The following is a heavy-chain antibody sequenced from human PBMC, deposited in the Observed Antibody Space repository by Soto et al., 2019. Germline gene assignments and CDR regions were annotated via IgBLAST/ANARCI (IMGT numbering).Heavy chain of an antibody. J-gene: IGHJ5*02. CDR2: ISAYNDER. D-gene: IGHD3-9*01. Sequence: QVQLVQSGGEMKKPGASVKVSCKASGYTFTNFGISWVRQAPGQGPEWVGWISAYNDERNYAQKFRGRVIMTTDTSTSTAYMELRTLTSDDTAVYYCPRDYDIWGEDWFDPWGQGTLVTVSS. CDR1: GYTFTNFG. V-gene: IGHV1-18*01. CDR3: PRDYDIWGEDWFDP.